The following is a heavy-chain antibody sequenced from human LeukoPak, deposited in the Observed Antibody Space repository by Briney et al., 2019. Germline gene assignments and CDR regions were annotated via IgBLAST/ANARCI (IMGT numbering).Heavy chain of an antibody. CDR1: GFTFSSYE. J-gene: IGHJ4*02. D-gene: IGHD6-19*01. CDR2: ISSSGSTI. CDR3: ARAGEQWLGPFFDY. Sequence: GGFLRLSCAASGFTFSSYEMNWVRQAPGKGLEWVSYISSSGSTIYYADSVKGRFTISRDNAKNSLYLQMNGLRAEDTAVYYCARAGEQWLGPFFDYWGQGTLVTVSS. V-gene: IGHV3-48*03.